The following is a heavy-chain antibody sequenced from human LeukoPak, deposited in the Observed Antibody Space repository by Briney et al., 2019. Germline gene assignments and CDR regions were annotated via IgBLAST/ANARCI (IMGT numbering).Heavy chain of an antibody. D-gene: IGHD5-18*01. J-gene: IGHJ4*02. CDR1: GFTVSSNY. CDR3: AREGRDTAGYFDY. Sequence: PEGSLRLSXAASGFTVSSNYMSWVRQAPGKGLEWVSSLYSGGSTYYADSVKGRFTISRDNSKNTLYLQMNSLRAEDTAVYYCAREGRDTAGYFDYWGQGTLVTVSS. CDR2: LYSGGST. V-gene: IGHV3-53*01.